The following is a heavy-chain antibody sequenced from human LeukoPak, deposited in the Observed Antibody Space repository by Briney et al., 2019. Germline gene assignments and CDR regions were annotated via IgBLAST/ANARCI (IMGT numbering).Heavy chain of an antibody. CDR2: SFHSSGT. Sequence: SETLSLTCTVSGYSISSGYYWGCISQHPRKGLQWMGSSFHSSGTSYNPPLLSRVTTPVDPSKNQFSLQLSTVTAADTAVYYCARDGSGYDFWSGYYINAFDIWGQGTMVTVSS. J-gene: IGHJ3*02. V-gene: IGHV4-38-2*02. D-gene: IGHD3-3*01. CDR3: ARDGSGYDFWSGYYINAFDI. CDR1: GYSISSGYY.